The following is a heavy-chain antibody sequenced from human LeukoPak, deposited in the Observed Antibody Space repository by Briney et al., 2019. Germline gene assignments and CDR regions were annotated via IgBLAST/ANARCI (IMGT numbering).Heavy chain of an antibody. D-gene: IGHD2-21*02. CDR1: GFTFSSHA. CDR2: ISNSGRNT. J-gene: IGHJ4*02. V-gene: IGHV3-23*01. CDR3: ARARGYCAADCSRYAFDY. Sequence: GGSLRLSCAASGFTFSSHAMSWVRQAPGKGLEWVSTISNSGRNTFYTDSVKGRFTISRDNSKNTLYLQMNSLRAGDTAVYSCARARGYCAADCSRYAFDYWGQGTLVNVSS.